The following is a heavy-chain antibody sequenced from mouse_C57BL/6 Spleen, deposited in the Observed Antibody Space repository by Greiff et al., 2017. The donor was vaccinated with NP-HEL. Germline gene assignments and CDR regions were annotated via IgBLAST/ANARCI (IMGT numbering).Heavy chain of an antibody. CDR2: IYPGDGDT. J-gene: IGHJ3*01. D-gene: IGHD2-1*01. CDR1: GYAFSSSW. Sequence: QVQLQQSGPELVKPGASVKISCKASGYAFSSSWMNWVKQRPGKGLEWIGRIYPGDGDTNYNGKFKGKATLTADKSSSTAYMQLSSLTSEDSAVYFCARGEWGNPDAWFAYWGQGTLVTVSA. CDR3: ARGEWGNPDAWFAY. V-gene: IGHV1-82*01.